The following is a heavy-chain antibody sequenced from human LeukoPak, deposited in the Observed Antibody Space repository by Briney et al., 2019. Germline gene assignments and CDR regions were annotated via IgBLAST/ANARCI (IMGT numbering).Heavy chain of an antibody. Sequence: GGSLRLSCAASGFTFSSYSMNWVRQAPGKGLEWVSSISSSSSYIYYADSVEGRFTISRDNAKNSLYLQMNSLRAEDTAVYYCARDGYCSGGSCYPAGGGYYGMDVWGQGTTVTVSS. V-gene: IGHV3-21*01. J-gene: IGHJ6*02. CDR1: GFTFSSYS. CDR2: ISSSSSYI. CDR3: ARDGYCSGGSCYPAGGGYYGMDV. D-gene: IGHD2-15*01.